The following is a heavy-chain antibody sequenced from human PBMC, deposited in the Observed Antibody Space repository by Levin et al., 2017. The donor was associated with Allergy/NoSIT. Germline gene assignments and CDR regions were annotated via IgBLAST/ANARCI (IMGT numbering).Heavy chain of an antibody. CDR2: ISTSGTII. J-gene: IGHJ4*02. Sequence: GGSLRLSCAASGFTFSNYEMNWVRQAPGKGPEWVSYISTSGTIIHYADSVKGRFTISRDNAKNSLYLQMNSLRAEDAGVYYCAREAGGWWFDFWGQGTPVTVSS. V-gene: IGHV3-48*03. CDR3: AREAGGWWFDF. D-gene: IGHD3-10*01. CDR1: GFTFSNYE.